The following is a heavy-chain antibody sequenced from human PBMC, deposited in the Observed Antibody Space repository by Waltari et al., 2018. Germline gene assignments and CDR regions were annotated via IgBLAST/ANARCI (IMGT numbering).Heavy chain of an antibody. D-gene: IGHD7-27*01. Sequence: EVQVVESGGGLVQPGGSLRLSCAASGFTFTSYWMSWVRQAPGKGQEWVDNINQDGSEKNYVDYVKGRCTISRDNAKDSLYLQMNSLRAEDTAVYFCARDHWGPDYWGQGTLVTVSS. CDR3: ARDHWGPDY. CDR2: INQDGSEK. J-gene: IGHJ4*02. V-gene: IGHV3-7*01. CDR1: GFTFTSYW.